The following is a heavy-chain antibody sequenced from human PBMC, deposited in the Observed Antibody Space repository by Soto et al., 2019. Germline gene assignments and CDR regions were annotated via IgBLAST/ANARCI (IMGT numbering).Heavy chain of an antibody. V-gene: IGHV1-8*01. Sequence: QVQLVQSGAEVKKPGASVKVSCKASGYTFTSYDINWVRQATGQGLEWMGWMNPNSGNAGYAQKFQGMVIMTRNSSISTAYMELSNLRSEDTAVYYCARGYYAFWSGRIYYYYMDVWGKGTTVTVSS. J-gene: IGHJ6*03. CDR2: MNPNSGNA. CDR1: GYTFTSYD. CDR3: ARGYYAFWSGRIYYYYMDV. D-gene: IGHD3-3*01.